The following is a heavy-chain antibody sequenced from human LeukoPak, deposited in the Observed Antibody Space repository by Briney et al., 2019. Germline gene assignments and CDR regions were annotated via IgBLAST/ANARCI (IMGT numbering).Heavy chain of an antibody. Sequence: SVKVSCKASAGTFSSYAISWVRQAPGQGLEWMGGIIPIFGTANYAQKFQGRVTITADESTSTAYMELSSLRSEDTAVYYCATENYDFWIGYGTYYMDVWGKGTTVTVSS. CDR2: IIPIFGTA. V-gene: IGHV1-69*13. CDR3: ATENYDFWIGYGTYYMDV. CDR1: AGTFSSYA. J-gene: IGHJ6*03. D-gene: IGHD3-3*01.